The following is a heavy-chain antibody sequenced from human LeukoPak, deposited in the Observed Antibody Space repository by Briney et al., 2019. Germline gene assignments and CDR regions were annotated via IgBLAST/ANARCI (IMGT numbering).Heavy chain of an antibody. CDR3: ARCGILWFGELPDY. J-gene: IGHJ4*02. CDR1: GFTFSSYS. Sequence: GGSLRLSCAAAGFTFSSYSMNWVRQAPGKGLEWVSSISSSSSYIYYADSVKGRFTISRDNAKNSLYLQMNSLRAEDTAVYYCARCGILWFGELPDYWGQGTLVTVSS. D-gene: IGHD3-10*01. CDR2: ISSSSSYI. V-gene: IGHV3-21*01.